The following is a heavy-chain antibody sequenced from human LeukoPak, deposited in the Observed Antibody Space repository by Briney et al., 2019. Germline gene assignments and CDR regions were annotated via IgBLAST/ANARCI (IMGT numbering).Heavy chain of an antibody. CDR1: RFTLSSCA. Sequence: PGGSLRLSCAASRFTLSSCAMSWVRQAPGKGLEWVSAISGSGGGTYYADSVKGRFTISRDNAKNSLYLQMNSLRAEDTAVYYCARDAYSGYDRSPYYYYGMDVWGQGTTVTVSS. CDR2: ISGSGGGT. V-gene: IGHV3-23*01. D-gene: IGHD5-12*01. J-gene: IGHJ6*02. CDR3: ARDAYSGYDRSPYYYYGMDV.